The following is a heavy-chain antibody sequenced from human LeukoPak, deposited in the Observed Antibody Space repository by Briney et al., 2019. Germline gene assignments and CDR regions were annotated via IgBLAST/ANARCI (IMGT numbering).Heavy chain of an antibody. CDR1: GGSISSYY. CDR2: IYISGTT. D-gene: IGHD3-10*01. Sequence: SETLSLTCTVSGGSISSYYWNWIRQAAGKGLEWIGRIYISGTTNYNPSLKSRVTMSVDTSKNQFSLKLSSVTAADTAVYYCARGPLFSGRHQYYFDYWGQGTLVTVSS. CDR3: ARGPLFSGRHQYYFDY. J-gene: IGHJ4*02. V-gene: IGHV4-4*07.